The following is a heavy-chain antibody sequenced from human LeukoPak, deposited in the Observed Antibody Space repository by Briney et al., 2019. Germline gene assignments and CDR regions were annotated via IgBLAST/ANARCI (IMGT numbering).Heavy chain of an antibody. J-gene: IGHJ4*02. CDR2: IYYSGST. Sequence: PSETLSLTCTVSGGSISSYYWSWIRQPPGKGLEYIGYIYYSGSTNYNPSLKSRLTISVDTSKNQFSLKLSSVTAADTAVYYCAGTYYYDSSGYYHYSLWGQGTLVTVSS. CDR1: GGSISSYY. V-gene: IGHV4-59*01. D-gene: IGHD3-22*01. CDR3: AGTYYYDSSGYYHYSL.